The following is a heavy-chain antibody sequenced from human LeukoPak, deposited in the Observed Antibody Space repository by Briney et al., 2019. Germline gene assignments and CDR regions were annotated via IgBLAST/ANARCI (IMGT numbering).Heavy chain of an antibody. J-gene: IGHJ4*02. CDR3: ARRWEFDY. CDR1: GFTVSSNY. V-gene: IGHV3-66*01. Sequence: GGSLRLSCAASGFTVSSNYMSWVRQAPGKGLEWVSVIYSGGSTYYADSVKGRFTISRDNSKNTLYQMNSLRAEDTAVYYCARRWEFDYWGQGTLVTVSS. D-gene: IGHD1-26*01. CDR2: IYSGGST.